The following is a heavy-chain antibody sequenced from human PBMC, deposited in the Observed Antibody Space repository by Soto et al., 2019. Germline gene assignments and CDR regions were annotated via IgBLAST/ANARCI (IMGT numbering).Heavy chain of an antibody. V-gene: IGHV3-23*01. D-gene: IGHD6-19*01. CDR3: AKEVTSGLYDFDD. CDR2: ISGSGSSP. Sequence: EVQLLESGGGLVQPGVSLRLSCAASGFTFSNYAMNWVRQAPGKGLEWVSTISGSGSSPYYADSVKGRFPISRDNSKNTLYLQLDSLIAGYSAIYYCAKEVTSGLYDFDDWGQGTLVTVSS. CDR1: GFTFSNYA. J-gene: IGHJ4*02.